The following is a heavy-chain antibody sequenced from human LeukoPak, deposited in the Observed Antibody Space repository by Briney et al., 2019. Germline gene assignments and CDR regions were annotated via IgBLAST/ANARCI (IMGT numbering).Heavy chain of an antibody. Sequence: ASVKVSCKASGYTFTGYYMHWVRQAPGQGLDWMGWTNPNSGGTNYAQKFQGRVTMTRDTSISTAYMELSRLRSDDTAVYYCARDPASTTREYYYDKWGQGTLVTVSS. CDR2: TNPNSGGT. CDR3: ARDPASTTREYYYDK. D-gene: IGHD3-22*01. V-gene: IGHV1-2*02. J-gene: IGHJ4*02. CDR1: GYTFTGYY.